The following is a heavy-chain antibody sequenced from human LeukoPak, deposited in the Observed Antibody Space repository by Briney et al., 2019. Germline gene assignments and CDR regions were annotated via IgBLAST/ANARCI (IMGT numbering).Heavy chain of an antibody. V-gene: IGHV3-23*01. CDR1: GFTFSSYA. CDR3: VRKASYYDSSEDGYFDL. J-gene: IGHJ2*01. Sequence: GGSLRLSCAASGFTFSSYAMTWVRQAPGKGLEWVSGISSSGGTTYHADSVKGRFTISRDNFKNTLYLQVNSLRAEDTAVYYCVRKASYYDSSEDGYFDLWGRGTLVTVSS. CDR2: ISSSGGTT. D-gene: IGHD3-22*01.